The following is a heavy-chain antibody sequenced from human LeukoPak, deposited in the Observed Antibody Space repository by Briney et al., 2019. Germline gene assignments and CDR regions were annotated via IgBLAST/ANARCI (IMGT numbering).Heavy chain of an antibody. CDR3: ARDSLYDSSGYYDY. Sequence: GGSLRLSCEASGFTFSTYNMNWVRQAPGKRLEWVSSITSSSSYAFYADSVKGRFTISRDNAKNSLYLQMNSLRAEDTALYYCARDSLYDSSGYYDYRGQGTLVTVSS. V-gene: IGHV3-21*04. CDR1: GFTFSTYN. J-gene: IGHJ4*02. CDR2: ITSSSSYA. D-gene: IGHD3-22*01.